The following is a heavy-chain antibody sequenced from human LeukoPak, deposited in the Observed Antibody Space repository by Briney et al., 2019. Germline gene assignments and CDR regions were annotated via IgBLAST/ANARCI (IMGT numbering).Heavy chain of an antibody. J-gene: IGHJ4*02. D-gene: IGHD2-15*01. CDR1: GFTFGDYA. CDR3: TRAGRYCSGGSCYSFY. CDR2: IRSKAHGGTT. Sequence: GGSLRLSCTASGFTFGDYAMSWFRQAPGAGLEWVGFIRSKAHGGTTEYAASVKGRFTISRDHYKSIAYLQMASLKTEDTAVYYCTRAGRYCSGGSCYSFYWGQGTLVTVSS. V-gene: IGHV3-49*03.